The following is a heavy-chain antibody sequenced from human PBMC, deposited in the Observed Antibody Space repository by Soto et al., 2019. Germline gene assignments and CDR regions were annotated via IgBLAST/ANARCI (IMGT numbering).Heavy chain of an antibody. J-gene: IGHJ5*02. Sequence: SETLSLTCAVYGGSFSGSYWSWIRQPPGKGLEWIGEINHSGSTNYNPSLKSRVTISVDTSKNQFSLKLSSVTAADTAVYYCAREGLGCSSTSCYLSWFDPWGQGTLVTVSS. CDR3: AREGLGCSSTSCYLSWFDP. D-gene: IGHD2-2*01. CDR2: INHSGST. V-gene: IGHV4-34*01. CDR1: GGSFSGSY.